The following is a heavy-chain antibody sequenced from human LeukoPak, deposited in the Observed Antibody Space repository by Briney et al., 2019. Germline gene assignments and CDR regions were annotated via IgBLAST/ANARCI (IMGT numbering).Heavy chain of an antibody. J-gene: IGHJ4*02. D-gene: IGHD1-26*01. CDR3: VRDRGTYRPIDY. CDR1: GITFSDYD. V-gene: IGHV3-11*01. CDR2: ISSSGNTN. Sequence: PGGSLRLSCAASGITFSDYDMSWIRQAPGKGLEWVSDISSSGNTNYYADSVKGRFTISRDNAQNSLYLQMNSLRAEDTAIYYCVRDRGTYRPIDYWGQGTLVTVSS.